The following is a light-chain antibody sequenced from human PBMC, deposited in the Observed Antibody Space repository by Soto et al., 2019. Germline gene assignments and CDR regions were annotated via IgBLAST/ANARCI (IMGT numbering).Light chain of an antibody. CDR2: GVS. J-gene: IGLJ2*01. V-gene: IGLV2-14*01. CDR1: RSDIGSYNY. Sequence: SVLTQPASVSGSPGQSITISCSGTRSDIGSYNYVAWYQQFPGKTPKILIYGVSNRPSGVSSRFSGSKSGNTASLTISGLQAEDEADYYCSSYTSSSTPVFGGGTQLTVL. CDR3: SSYTSSSTPV.